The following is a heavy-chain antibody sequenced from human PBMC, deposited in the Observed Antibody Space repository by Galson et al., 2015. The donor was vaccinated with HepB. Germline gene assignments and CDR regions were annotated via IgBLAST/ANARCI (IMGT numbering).Heavy chain of an antibody. CDR1: GFTFSSYA. CDR2: ISSNGGST. Sequence: SLRLSCAASGFTFSSYAMHWVRQAPGKGLEYVSAISSNGGSTYYANSVKGRFTISRDNSKNTLYLQMGSLRAEDMAVYYCARTTVTTLDAFDIWGQGTMVTVSS. D-gene: IGHD4-17*01. CDR3: ARTTVTTLDAFDI. V-gene: IGHV3-64*01. J-gene: IGHJ3*02.